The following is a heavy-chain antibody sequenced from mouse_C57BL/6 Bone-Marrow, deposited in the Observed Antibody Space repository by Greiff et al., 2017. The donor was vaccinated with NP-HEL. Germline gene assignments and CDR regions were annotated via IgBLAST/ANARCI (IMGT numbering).Heavy chain of an antibody. Sequence: VKLMESGAELARPGASVKLSCKASGYTFTSYGISWVKQRTGQGLEWIGEIYPRSGNTYYNEKFKGKATLTADKSSSTAYMELRSLTSEDSAVYFCAKSRAYAMDYWGQGTSVTVSS. CDR3: AKSRAYAMDY. CDR1: GYTFTSYG. V-gene: IGHV1-81*01. J-gene: IGHJ4*01. CDR2: IYPRSGNT.